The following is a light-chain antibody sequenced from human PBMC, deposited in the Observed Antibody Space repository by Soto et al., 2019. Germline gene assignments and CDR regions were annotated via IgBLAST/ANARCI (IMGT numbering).Light chain of an antibody. J-gene: IGLJ1*01. V-gene: IGLV2-23*02. CDR2: EVN. CDR1: SGDVGNYNL. Sequence: QSALTQPASVSGSPGQSITISCTGTSGDVGNYNLVSWYQQHPGKAPRLMIYEVNKWPSGVSNRFSGSKSGNTASLTISGLQAEDEADYYCCSYVGGSTSYVFGTGTKVTVL. CDR3: CSYVGGSTSYV.